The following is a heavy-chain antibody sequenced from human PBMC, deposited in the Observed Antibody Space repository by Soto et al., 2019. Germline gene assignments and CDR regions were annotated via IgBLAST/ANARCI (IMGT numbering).Heavy chain of an antibody. CDR1: GGSISSGSYY. CDR3: ARRGVRAPETNWFDP. J-gene: IGHJ5*02. CDR2: MYHGGTT. D-gene: IGHD2-2*01. Sequence: PSETLSLTCSVSGGSISSGSYYLGWIRQTPGRGLEWIASMYHGGTTYSNPSLKSRVTISVDTSKNQFSLRLTSVTAADTAVYYCARRGVRAPETNWFDPWGQGILITVSS. V-gene: IGHV4-39*01.